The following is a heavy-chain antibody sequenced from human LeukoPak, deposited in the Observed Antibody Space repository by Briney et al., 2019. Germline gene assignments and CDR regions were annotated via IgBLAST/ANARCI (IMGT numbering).Heavy chain of an antibody. D-gene: IGHD6-6*01. Sequence: GASVKVSCKASGYTFTSYDINWVRQATGQGLEWMGWMNPNSGNTGYAQKFQGRVTMTRNTSISTAYMELSSLRSEDTAAYYCARGRPKRQGYYYGMDVWGQGTTVTVSS. CDR2: MNPNSGNT. J-gene: IGHJ6*02. V-gene: IGHV1-8*01. CDR1: GYTFTSYD. CDR3: ARGRPKRQGYYYGMDV.